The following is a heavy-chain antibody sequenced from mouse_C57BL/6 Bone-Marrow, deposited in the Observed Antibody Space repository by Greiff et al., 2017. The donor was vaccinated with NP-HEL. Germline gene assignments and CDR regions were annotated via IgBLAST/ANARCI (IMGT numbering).Heavy chain of an antibody. CDR3: ARKGDYPFAY. V-gene: IGHV1-9*01. CDR1: GYTFTGYW. CDR2: ILPGSGSN. Sequence: QVQLQQSGAELMKPGASVKLSCKATGYTFTGYWIEWVKQRPGHGLEWIGEILPGSGSNNYNEKFKGKATFTAATSYNTAYIQLSSLTTEDSAIYYYARKGDYPFAYWGQGTLVTVSA. J-gene: IGHJ3*01. D-gene: IGHD2-4*01.